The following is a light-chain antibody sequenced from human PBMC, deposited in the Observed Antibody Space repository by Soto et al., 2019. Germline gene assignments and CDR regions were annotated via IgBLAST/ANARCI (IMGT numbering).Light chain of an antibody. J-gene: IGLJ3*02. V-gene: IGLV2-14*01. Sequence: QSALTQPASVSGSPGQSITISCTGTSSDVGAYNYVSWYQQYLGKAPKLMIYEVSNRPSGISNRFSGSNSGNTASLTISGLQDEDEADYYCSSYTTSSTWVFGGGTKVTVL. CDR3: SSYTTSSTWV. CDR1: SSDVGAYNY. CDR2: EVS.